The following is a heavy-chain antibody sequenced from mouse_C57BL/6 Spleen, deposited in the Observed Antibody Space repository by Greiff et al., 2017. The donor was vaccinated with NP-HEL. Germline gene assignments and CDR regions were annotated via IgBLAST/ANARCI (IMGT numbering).Heavy chain of an antibody. CDR2: IDPSDSYT. CDR3: AKTDFDY. V-gene: IGHV1-50*01. CDR1: GYTFTSYW. J-gene: IGHJ2*01. Sequence: QVQLKESGAELVKPGASVKLSCKASGYTFTSYWMQWVKQRPGQGLEWIGEIDPSDSYTHYNQKFKGKATLTVDTSSSTAYMQLSSLTSEDSAVYYCAKTDFDYWGQGTTLTVSS.